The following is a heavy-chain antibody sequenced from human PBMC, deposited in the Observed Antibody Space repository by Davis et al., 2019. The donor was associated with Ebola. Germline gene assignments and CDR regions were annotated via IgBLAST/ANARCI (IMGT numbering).Heavy chain of an antibody. CDR2: IYWDDDK. CDR3: VHSSGYRYGDY. D-gene: IGHD5-18*01. V-gene: IGHV2-5*08. Sequence: SGPTLVKPTQTLTLTCTFSGFSLSTSGMRVSWIRQPPGKALEWLALIYWDDDKRYSPSLKSRLTITKDTSKNQVVLTMTNTDPVDTATYFCVHSSGYRYGDYWGQGTRVTVSS. J-gene: IGHJ4*02. CDR1: GFSLSTSGMR.